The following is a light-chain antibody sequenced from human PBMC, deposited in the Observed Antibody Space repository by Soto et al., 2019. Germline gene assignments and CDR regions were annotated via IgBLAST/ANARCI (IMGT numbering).Light chain of an antibody. J-gene: IGLJ1*01. Sequence: QSVLTQPASVSGSPGRSITISCTGTSSDVGVYNYVSWYQQYPGKAPKLMIYDVSIRPSGVSYRFSGSKSGNTASLTISGLRAEDEADYYCTSYTYTSNTRQIVFGTGTKVTVL. CDR2: DVS. V-gene: IGLV2-14*01. CDR1: SSDVGVYNY. CDR3: TSYTYTSNTRQIV.